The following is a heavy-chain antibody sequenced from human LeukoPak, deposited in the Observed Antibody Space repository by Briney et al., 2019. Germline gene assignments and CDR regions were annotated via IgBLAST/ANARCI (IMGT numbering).Heavy chain of an antibody. J-gene: IGHJ5*02. V-gene: IGHV3-48*03. Sequence: PGGSLRLSCAASGFTFSSYEMNWVRQAPGKGLDWVSYISSSGRAIYYADSVRGRFTISRDNAKNSLYLQMNSLRAEDTAVYYYARARRDCSGGSCYPDYNWFDPWGQGTLVTVSS. D-gene: IGHD2-15*01. CDR1: GFTFSSYE. CDR2: ISSSGRAI. CDR3: ARARRDCSGGSCYPDYNWFDP.